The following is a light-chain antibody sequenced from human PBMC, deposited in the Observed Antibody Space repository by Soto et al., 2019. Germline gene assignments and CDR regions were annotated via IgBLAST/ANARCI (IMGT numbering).Light chain of an antibody. Sequence: DIQMTQSPSTLSASVGDRVTITCRASQSLSGYLAWYQQKPGKAPKLLIYKASDLESGVPSRFSRSGSGTEFTLTISSLQPDDFATYYCQQYKGYWTFGQGTKVEIK. CDR3: QQYKGYWT. J-gene: IGKJ1*01. V-gene: IGKV1-5*03. CDR1: QSLSGY. CDR2: KAS.